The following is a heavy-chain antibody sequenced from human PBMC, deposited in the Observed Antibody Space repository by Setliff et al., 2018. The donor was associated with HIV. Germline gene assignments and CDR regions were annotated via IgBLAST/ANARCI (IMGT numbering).Heavy chain of an antibody. CDR2: ISAYNGNT. Sequence: ASVKVSCKASGYTFTSYGISWVRQAPGQGLEWMGWISAYNGNTNCAQKLQGRVTITTDESTSTAYMELSSLRSEDTAVYYCARAVYYYYYYMDVWGKGTTVTVSS. CDR1: GYTFTSYG. CDR3: ARAVYYYYYYMDV. V-gene: IGHV1-18*01. J-gene: IGHJ6*03.